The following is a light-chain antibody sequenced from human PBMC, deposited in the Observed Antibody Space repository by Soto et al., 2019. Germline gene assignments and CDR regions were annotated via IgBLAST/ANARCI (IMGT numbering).Light chain of an antibody. CDR3: QQYGGVPYT. CDR1: ESISRDY. V-gene: IGKV3-20*01. CDR2: GAS. J-gene: IGKJ2*01. Sequence: EIVLTQSPGTLSLSPGQRATLSCRASESISRDYLAWYQQRLGQATRLLIYGASSVATGIPDRFSGSGSGTDFTLTISRLGPEDCAIYYCQQYGGVPYTFGQGNKLEIK.